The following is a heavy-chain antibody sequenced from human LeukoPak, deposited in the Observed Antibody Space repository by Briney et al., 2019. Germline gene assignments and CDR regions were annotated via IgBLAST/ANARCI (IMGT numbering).Heavy chain of an antibody. J-gene: IGHJ4*02. Sequence: SETLSLTCAVYGGFFSGYYWSWIRQPLGKGLEWIGEINHSGSTNYNPSLKSRVTISVDTSKNQFSLKLSSVTAADTAVYYCARGWRGAARPPRPVDYWGQGTLVTVSS. V-gene: IGHV4-34*01. CDR3: ARGWRGAARPPRPVDY. CDR2: INHSGST. CDR1: GGFFSGYY. D-gene: IGHD6-6*01.